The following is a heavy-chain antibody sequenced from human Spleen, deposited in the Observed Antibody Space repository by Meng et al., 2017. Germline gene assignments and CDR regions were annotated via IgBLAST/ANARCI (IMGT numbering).Heavy chain of an antibody. J-gene: IGHJ4*02. D-gene: IGHD5-24*01. Sequence: VRLVRYRHEWRKPWASVRVPLTTSGYIFTNYGISWVRQAPGQGLEWVAWISAYNGNTNYAQKFQGRVTMTTDTSTTTAYWELRRLRSRDTAVYYCARVQGWLQSYFDHWGQGTLVTVSS. CDR2: ISAYNGNT. CDR3: ARVQGWLQSYFDH. CDR1: GYIFTNYG. V-gene: IGHV1-18*01.